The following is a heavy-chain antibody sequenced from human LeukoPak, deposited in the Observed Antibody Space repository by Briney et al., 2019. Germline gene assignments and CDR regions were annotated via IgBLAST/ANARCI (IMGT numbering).Heavy chain of an antibody. D-gene: IGHD4-17*01. Sequence: SETLSLTCTVSGGSISSYYWSWIRQPPGKGLEWIGYIYYSGSTNYNPSLKSRVTISVDTSKNQFSLKLSSVTAADTAVYYCARSTTVTTDFDYWGPGNPGHRLL. CDR1: GGSISSYY. CDR3: ARSTTVTTDFDY. CDR2: IYYSGST. V-gene: IGHV4-59*01. J-gene: IGHJ4*02.